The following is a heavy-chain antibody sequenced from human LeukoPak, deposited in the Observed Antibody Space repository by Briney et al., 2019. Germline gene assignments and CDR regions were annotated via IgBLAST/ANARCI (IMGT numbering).Heavy chain of an antibody. CDR3: ARVGVVVAATRNLWFDH. CDR2: ISSSGTTI. CDR1: GFTFSSYE. D-gene: IGHD2-15*01. J-gene: IGHJ5*02. V-gene: IGHV3-48*03. Sequence: GRSLRLSCAASGFTFSSYEMNWVRQAPGEGLEWVSYISSSGTTIYYADSVKGRFTISRDNAKNSLYLQMNSLRAEDTAVYYCARVGVVVAATRNLWFDHWGQGTLVTVSS.